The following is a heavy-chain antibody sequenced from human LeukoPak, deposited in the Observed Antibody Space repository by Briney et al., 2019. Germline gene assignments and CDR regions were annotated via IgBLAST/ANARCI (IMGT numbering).Heavy chain of an antibody. V-gene: IGHV3-66*01. CDR1: GFTVSSNY. D-gene: IGHD3-16*02. J-gene: IGHJ5*02. Sequence: PAGGSLRLSRAASGFTVSSNYMSWVRQAPGKGLEWVSVIYSGGSTCYADSVKGRFTISRDNSKNTLYLQMNSLRAEDTAVYYCARVYRSPWGQGTLVTVSS. CDR2: IYSGGST. CDR3: ARVYRSP.